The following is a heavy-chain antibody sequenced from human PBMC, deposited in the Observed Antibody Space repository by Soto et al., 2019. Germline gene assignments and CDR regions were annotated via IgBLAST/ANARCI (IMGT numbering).Heavy chain of an antibody. CDR1: GFTFSNFW. D-gene: IGHD2-21*01. J-gene: IGHJ4*02. CDR2: IRPDGSEQ. V-gene: IGHV3-7*01. CDR3: ARYSRSSLDVY. Sequence: EVQLVESGGGLVQPGGSLRLSCVVSGFTFSNFWISWVRQAPGEGLEWVANIRPDGSEQQYVDYVKGRFTISRDNAKNSLYLQMYSLRADDTAVYYCARYSRSSLDVYWGQGTLVTVSS.